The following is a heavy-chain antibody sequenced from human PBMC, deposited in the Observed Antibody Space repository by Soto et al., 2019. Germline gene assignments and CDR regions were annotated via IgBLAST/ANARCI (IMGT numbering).Heavy chain of an antibody. CDR3: AKVPWSGYLGNYYYYGMDV. J-gene: IGHJ6*02. V-gene: IGHV3-30*18. D-gene: IGHD3-3*01. Sequence: GGSLRLSCGASGFTFSSYGMHWVRQAPGKGLEWVAVISYDGSNKYYADSVEGRFTISRDNSKNTLYLQMNNLRFEDTAVYYCAKVPWSGYLGNYYYYGMDVWGQGTTVTVSS. CDR2: ISYDGSNK. CDR1: GFTFSSYG.